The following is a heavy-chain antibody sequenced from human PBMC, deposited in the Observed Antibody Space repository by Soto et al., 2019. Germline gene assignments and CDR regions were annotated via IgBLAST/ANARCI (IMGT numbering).Heavy chain of an antibody. CDR2: INPNSGGT. J-gene: IGHJ6*02. D-gene: IGHD3-3*01. V-gene: IGHV1-2*04. CDR3: ARGGYDFWSGYRPFYYYYGMDV. Sequence: ASVKVSCKASGYTFTGYYMHWVRQAPGQGLEWMGWINPNSGGTNYAQKFQGWVTMTRDTSISTAYMELSRLRSDDTAVYYCARGGYDFWSGYRPFYYYYGMDVWGQGTTVTVS. CDR1: GYTFTGYY.